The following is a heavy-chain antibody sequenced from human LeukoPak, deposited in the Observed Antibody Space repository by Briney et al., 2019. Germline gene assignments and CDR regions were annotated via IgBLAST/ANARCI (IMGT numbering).Heavy chain of an antibody. CDR3: ARLQNYGSFDY. CDR1: GGSISSGGYY. CDR2: IYYSGST. D-gene: IGHD1-7*01. Sequence: KASETLSLTCTVSGGSISSGGYYWSWIRQHPGKGLEWIGYIYYSGSTYYNPSLKSRVTISVDTSKNQFSLKLSSVTAADTAVYYCARLQNYGSFDYWGQGTLVTVSS. V-gene: IGHV4-31*03. J-gene: IGHJ4*02.